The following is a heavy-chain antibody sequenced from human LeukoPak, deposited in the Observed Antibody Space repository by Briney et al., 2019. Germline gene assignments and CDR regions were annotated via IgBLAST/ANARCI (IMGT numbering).Heavy chain of an antibody. Sequence: GRSLRLSCAASGFTFDDYGMHWVRQAPGKGLEWVSGINWSSGSIGYADSVKGRFTISRDNAKNSPYLHMSSLRAEDTALYYCVKDSYSRRTGWFDPWGQGTLVTVSS. CDR2: INWSSGSI. J-gene: IGHJ5*02. CDR1: GFTFDDYG. V-gene: IGHV3-9*01. D-gene: IGHD2-15*01. CDR3: VKDSYSRRTGWFDP.